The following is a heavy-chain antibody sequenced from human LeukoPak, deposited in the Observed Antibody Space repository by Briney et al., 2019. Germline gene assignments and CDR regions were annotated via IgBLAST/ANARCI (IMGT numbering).Heavy chain of an antibody. Sequence: ASETLSLTCAVSGGSISSGGYYWSWIRQHPGKDLEWIGYIYYSGSTYYNPSLKSRVTISVDTSKNQFSLKLSSVTAADTAVYYCHYYDSSGYYFFPGRWGQGTLVTVSS. D-gene: IGHD3-22*01. CDR3: HYYDSSGYYFFPGR. CDR2: IYYSGST. CDR1: GGSISSGGYY. J-gene: IGHJ4*02. V-gene: IGHV4-31*11.